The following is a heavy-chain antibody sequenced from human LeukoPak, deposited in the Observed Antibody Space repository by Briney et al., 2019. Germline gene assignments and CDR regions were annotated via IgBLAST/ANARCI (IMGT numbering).Heavy chain of an antibody. CDR1: GGSISSYY. CDR3: AREWYCSSTSCAGGLDP. V-gene: IGHV4-4*07. D-gene: IGHD2-2*01. CDR2: IYTSGST. J-gene: IGHJ5*02. Sequence: SETLSLTCTVSGGSISSYYWSWIRQPAGKGLEWIGRIYTSGSTNYNPSLKSRVTMSEDTSKNQFSLKLSSVTAADTAVYYCAREWYCSSTSCAGGLDPWGQGTLVTVSS.